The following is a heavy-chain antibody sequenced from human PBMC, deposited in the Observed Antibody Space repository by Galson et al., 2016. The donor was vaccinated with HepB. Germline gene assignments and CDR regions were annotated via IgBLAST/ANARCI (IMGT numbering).Heavy chain of an antibody. CDR3: ALALGEPVSPFDF. J-gene: IGHJ4*02. CDR1: GNTFTRYY. V-gene: IGHV1-46*03. CDR2: IDPGGGST. D-gene: IGHD3-16*01. Sequence: SVKVSCKASGNTFTRYYMHWVRQAPGQGLEWMGIIDPGGGSTSYSQRFQGRVTMTADTSTSTVYMELNSLRSDDTAVFYCALALGEPVSPFDFWGQGTLVTVSS.